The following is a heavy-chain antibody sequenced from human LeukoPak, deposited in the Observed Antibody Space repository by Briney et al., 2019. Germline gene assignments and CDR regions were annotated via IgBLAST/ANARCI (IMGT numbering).Heavy chain of an antibody. CDR3: ARVSRGIAANLCFDY. J-gene: IGHJ4*02. V-gene: IGHV3-7*01. CDR1: GFTFSDYW. CDR2: IKQDGSEK. D-gene: IGHD2-15*01. Sequence: QSGGSLRLSCAASGFTFSDYWMGWVRQAPGKGLEWVANIKQDGSEKYSVDSVKGRFTISRDNAKNSLYLQMDSLRAEDMALYYCARVSRGIAANLCFDYWGQGTLVTVSS.